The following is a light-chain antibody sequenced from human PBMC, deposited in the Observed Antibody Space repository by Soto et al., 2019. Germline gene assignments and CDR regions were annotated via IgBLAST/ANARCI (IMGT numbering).Light chain of an antibody. CDR1: QSVSSSY. J-gene: IGKJ1*01. CDR3: QQDGSSPRT. CDR2: GAS. Sequence: EIVLTQSPGALSLSPGERATLSCGASQSVSSSYLAWYQQQPGQAPRLLIYGASIRATGIPDRFSGSGSGTDFTLTISRLEPEDFAVYYCQQDGSSPRTFGQGTKVEIK. V-gene: IGKV3-20*01.